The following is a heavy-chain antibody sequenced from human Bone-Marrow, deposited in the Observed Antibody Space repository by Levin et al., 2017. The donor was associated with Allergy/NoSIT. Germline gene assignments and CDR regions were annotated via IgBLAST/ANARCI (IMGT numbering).Heavy chain of an antibody. J-gene: IGHJ3*01. CDR2: ITNSGRNI. CDR1: GFTFSRYT. CDR3: ARDNYDFWTGYPFDAFDV. D-gene: IGHD3-3*01. Sequence: TAGGSLRLSCAASGFTFSRYTMSWVRQAPGKGLEWVSSITNSGRNIYYADSVKGRFTISRDNAKTSLSLQMNSLRAEDTAVYYCARDNYDFWTGYPFDAFDVWGRGTMVTVSS. V-gene: IGHV3-21*06.